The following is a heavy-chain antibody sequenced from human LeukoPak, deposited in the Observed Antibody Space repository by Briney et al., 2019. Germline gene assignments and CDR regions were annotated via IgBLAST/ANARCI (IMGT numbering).Heavy chain of an antibody. CDR3: AKGAILYPSDNDAFDI. J-gene: IGHJ3*02. V-gene: IGHV3-9*03. CDR2: ISWNSGSI. Sequence: PGRSLRLSCAASGFTFDDYAMHWVRQAPGKGLEWVSGISWNSGSIGYADSVKGRFTISRDNAKNSLYLQMNSLRAEDMALCYCAKGAILYPSDNDAFDIWGQGTMVTVSS. CDR1: GFTFDDYA. D-gene: IGHD3-3*01.